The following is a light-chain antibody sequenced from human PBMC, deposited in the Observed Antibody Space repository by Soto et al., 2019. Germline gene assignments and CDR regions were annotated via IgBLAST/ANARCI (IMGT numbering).Light chain of an antibody. CDR3: QQYNIWPPWT. CDR2: GAS. CDR1: QSLSTN. Sequence: EIVMTQSQATLSVSPGEGATLSCRASQSLSTNLAWYQQKPGQAPRLLIYGASTRATGIPARFSGSGSGTDFTLTISSLQSEDFAIYYCQQYNIWPPWTFGQGTKVEIK. V-gene: IGKV3-15*01. J-gene: IGKJ1*01.